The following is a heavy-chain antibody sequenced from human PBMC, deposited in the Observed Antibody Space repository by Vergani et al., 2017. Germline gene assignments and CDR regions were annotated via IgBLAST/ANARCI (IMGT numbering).Heavy chain of an antibody. CDR1: GGSFSGYY. D-gene: IGHD2-2*02. J-gene: IGHJ4*02. Sequence: QVQLQQWGAGLLKPSETLSLTCAVYGGSFSGYYWSWVRQPPGKGLEWIGEINHSGSTNYNPSLKSRVTISVDTSKNQFSLKLSSVTAADTAVYYCAEEMSDCSSTSCYKVFDYWGQGTLVTVSS. CDR3: AEEMSDCSSTSCYKVFDY. CDR2: INHSGST. V-gene: IGHV4-34*01.